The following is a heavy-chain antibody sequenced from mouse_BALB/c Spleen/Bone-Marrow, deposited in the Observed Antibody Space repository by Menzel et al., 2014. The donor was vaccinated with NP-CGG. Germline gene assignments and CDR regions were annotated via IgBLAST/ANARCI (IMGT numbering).Heavy chain of an antibody. CDR1: GFSLTSYS. CDR2: IWAGGST. CDR3: ARDDDSYAMDY. J-gene: IGHJ4*01. Sequence: VQLVESGPGLVAPSQSLSTTCTVSGFSLTSYSVHWVRQPPGKGLEWLGVIWAGGSTNYNSALMSRLSISKDNSKSQVFLKMSSLQTDDTAMFYCARDDDSYAMDYWGQGTSVTVSS. D-gene: IGHD2-3*01. V-gene: IGHV2-9*02.